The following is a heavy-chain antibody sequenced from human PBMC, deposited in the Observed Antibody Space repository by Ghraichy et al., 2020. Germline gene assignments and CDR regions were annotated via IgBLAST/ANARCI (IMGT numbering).Heavy chain of an antibody. D-gene: IGHD3-9*01. V-gene: IGHV4-39*01. J-gene: IGHJ5*02. CDR2: IYYSGST. CDR3: TKTYYDILTASFDP. CDR1: GGSISSSNYY. Sequence: SETLSLTCTVSGGSISSSNYYWGWIRQPPGKGLEWIGSIYYSGSTYYSPSLKHRVTISVDTSKNQFSLMLSSVTTADTAVYYCTKTYYDILTASFDPWGQGTLVTVSS.